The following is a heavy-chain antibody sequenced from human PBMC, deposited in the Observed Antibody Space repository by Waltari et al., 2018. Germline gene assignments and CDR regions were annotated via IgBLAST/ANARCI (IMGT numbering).Heavy chain of an antibody. CDR1: GGTFSSYA. D-gene: IGHD1-26*01. Sequence: QVQLVQSGAEVKKPGSSVKVSCKASGGTFSSYAISWVRQAPGQGLEWMGGIIPILGIANYAQKFQGRVTITADESTSTAYMELSSLRSEDTAVYYCARDPSLRGSYRLLSAFDIWGQGTMVTVSS. CDR2: IIPILGIA. V-gene: IGHV1-69*04. CDR3: ARDPSLRGSYRLLSAFDI. J-gene: IGHJ3*02.